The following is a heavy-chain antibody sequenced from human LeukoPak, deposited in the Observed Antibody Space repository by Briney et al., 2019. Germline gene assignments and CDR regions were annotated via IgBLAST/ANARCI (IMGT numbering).Heavy chain of an antibody. CDR1: GGSISNYY. CDR3: ARWNYDSSGHRPFDI. CDR2: IYYTGNT. J-gene: IGHJ3*02. V-gene: IGHV4-59*01. D-gene: IGHD3-22*01. Sequence: PSETLSLTCTVSGGSISNYYWIWIRQPPGKGLEWIGYIYYTGNTNYNPSLKSRVTISVDTSKNQFSLMLFSVTAADMAVYYCARWNYDSSGHRPFDIWGQGTMVTVSS.